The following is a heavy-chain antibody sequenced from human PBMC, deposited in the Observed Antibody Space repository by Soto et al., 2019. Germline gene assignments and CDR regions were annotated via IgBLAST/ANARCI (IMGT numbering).Heavy chain of an antibody. CDR2: IRPGGDIT. D-gene: IGHD1-26*01. V-gene: IGHV3-23*01. J-gene: IGHJ5*01. CDR3: TTHEEGAPWAGGFDS. CDR1: AFRLRTRD. Sequence: GGSLRLSWAASAFRLRTRDMSWVLKATGQGLEWVSSIRPGGDITYYADSVKGCFAVSRDNSNVTLYLQMDSLRVEETAIYYCTTHEEGAPWAGGFDSWGKGTLVAVSS.